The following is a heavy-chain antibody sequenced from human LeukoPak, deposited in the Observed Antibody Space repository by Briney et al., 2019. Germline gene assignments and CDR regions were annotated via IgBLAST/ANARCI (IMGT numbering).Heavy chain of an antibody. D-gene: IGHD3-3*01. Sequence: SETLSLTCTVSGGSISSYYWSWIRQPPGKGLEWIGYIYYSGSTNYNPSLKSRVTISVDTSKNQFSLKLSSVTAADTAVYYCARRSYYDFWSGYWLLGAFDIWGQGTMVTVSS. CDR2: IYYSGST. CDR3: ARRSYYDFWSGYWLLGAFDI. V-gene: IGHV4-59*01. CDR1: GGSISSYY. J-gene: IGHJ3*02.